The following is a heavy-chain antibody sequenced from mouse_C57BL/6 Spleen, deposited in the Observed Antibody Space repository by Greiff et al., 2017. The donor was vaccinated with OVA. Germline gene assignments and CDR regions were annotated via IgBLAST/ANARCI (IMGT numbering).Heavy chain of an antibody. D-gene: IGHD2-3*01. CDR3: ARHGGYSSFAY. V-gene: IGHV5-9*01. Sequence: DVMLVESGGGLVKPGGSLKLSCAASGFTFSSYTMSWVRQTPEKRLEWVATISGGGGNTYYPDSVKCRFTISIDNAKNTLYLQMSSLRSDDTALYYCARHGGYSSFAYWGQGTLVTVSA. J-gene: IGHJ3*01. CDR2: ISGGGGNT. CDR1: GFTFSSYT.